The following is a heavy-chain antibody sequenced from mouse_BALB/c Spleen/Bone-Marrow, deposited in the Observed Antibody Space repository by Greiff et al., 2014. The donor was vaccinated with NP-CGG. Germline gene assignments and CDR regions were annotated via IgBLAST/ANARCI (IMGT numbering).Heavy chain of an antibody. J-gene: IGHJ2*01. Sequence: EVQLQESGPELVKPGASVKMSRKASGYTFTSYILHWVKQKPGQGLEWIGYINPYNDGTKYNEKFKGKATLTSDKFSSATYMELSSLTSEDSAVYYCARGGGHYFDYWGQGTTLTVSS. V-gene: IGHV1-14*01. CDR3: ARGGGHYFDY. CDR2: INPYNDGT. CDR1: GYTFTSYI.